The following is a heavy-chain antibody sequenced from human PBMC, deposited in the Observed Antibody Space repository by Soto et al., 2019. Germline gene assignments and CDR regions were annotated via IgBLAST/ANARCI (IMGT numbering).Heavy chain of an antibody. CDR2: INPSGGST. J-gene: IGHJ5*02. V-gene: IGHV1-46*03. CDR1: GYTFTSYY. CDR3: ARARGSGSRGGRNWFDP. Sequence: QVQLVQSGAEVKKPGASVKVSCKASGYTFTSYYMHWVRQAPGQGLEWMGIINPSGGSTSYAQKFPGRVTMTRDTSTSTVYMELSSPGSEDTAVYYCARARGSGSRGGRNWFDPWGQGTLVTVSS. D-gene: IGHD3-10*01.